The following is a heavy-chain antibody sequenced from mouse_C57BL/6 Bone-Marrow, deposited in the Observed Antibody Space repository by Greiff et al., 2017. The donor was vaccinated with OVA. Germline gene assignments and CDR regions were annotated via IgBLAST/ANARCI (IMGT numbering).Heavy chain of an antibody. Sequence: EVQLVESGGGLVKPGGSLKLSCAASGFTFSSYATSWVRQTPEKRLEWVATISDGGSYTYYPDNVKGRFTISRDNAKNNLYLQMSHLKSEDTAMYYCARDGYYVPSFAYWGQGTLVTVSA. CDR1: GFTFSSYA. J-gene: IGHJ3*01. CDR3: ARDGYYVPSFAY. D-gene: IGHD2-3*01. V-gene: IGHV5-4*01. CDR2: ISDGGSYT.